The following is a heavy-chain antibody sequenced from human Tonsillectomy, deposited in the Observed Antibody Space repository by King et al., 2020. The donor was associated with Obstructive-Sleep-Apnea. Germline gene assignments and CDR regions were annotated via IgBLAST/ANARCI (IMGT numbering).Heavy chain of an antibody. V-gene: IGHV3-33*01. CDR1: GFTFSSYG. CDR2: IWYDGSNK. CDR3: AALQYSSSEDY. J-gene: IGHJ4*02. D-gene: IGHD6-6*01. Sequence: QLVQSGGGVVQPGRSLRLSCAASGFTFSSYGMHWVRQAPGKGLEWVAVIWYDGSNKYYADSLKGRFTISRDNSNNTLYLQMNSLRAEDTAVYYCAALQYSSSEDYWGQGTLVTVSS.